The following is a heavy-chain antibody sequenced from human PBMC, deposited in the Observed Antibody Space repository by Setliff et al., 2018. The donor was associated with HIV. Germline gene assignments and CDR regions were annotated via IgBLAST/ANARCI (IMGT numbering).Heavy chain of an antibody. CDR3: ARARTIDYWSDSLAF. Sequence: GESLKISCAASGFIVSSNYINWVRQAPGKGLEWVAVISNDATQTYYADSVRGRFTISRDSSKNALYLKFYRPRPDDTAVYYCARARTIDYWSDSLAFWGQGTLVTVSS. CDR1: GFIVSSNY. J-gene: IGHJ4*02. V-gene: IGHV3-30*03. D-gene: IGHD3-3*01. CDR2: ISNDATQT.